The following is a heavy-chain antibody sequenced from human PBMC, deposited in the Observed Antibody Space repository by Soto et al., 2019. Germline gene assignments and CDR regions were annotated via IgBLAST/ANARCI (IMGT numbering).Heavy chain of an antibody. Sequence: GGSLRLSCAASGFDFSTYDMFWVRQPTGKGLEWASAIGTHADAFYPDSVKGRFTISRENARNLLYPQMSSLRAGDTAVYYCARSPSGSFPSGNAFDIWGQGTMVTVSS. CDR3: ARSPSGSFPSGNAFDI. V-gene: IGHV3-13*01. CDR2: IGTHADA. J-gene: IGHJ3*02. D-gene: IGHD1-26*01. CDR1: GFDFSTYD.